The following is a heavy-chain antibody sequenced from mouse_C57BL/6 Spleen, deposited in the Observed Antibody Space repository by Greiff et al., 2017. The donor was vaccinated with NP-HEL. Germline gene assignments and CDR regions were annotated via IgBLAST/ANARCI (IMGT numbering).Heavy chain of an antibody. J-gene: IGHJ2*01. CDR2: ISYDGSN. CDR1: GYSITSGYY. CDR3: ARDPGLDY. Sequence: EVKVEESGPGLVKPSQSLSLTCSVTGYSITSGYYWNWIRQFPGNKLEWMGYISYDGSNNYNPSLKNRISITRDTSKNQFFLKLNSLTTEDTATYYCARDPGLDYWGQGTTLTVSS. V-gene: IGHV3-6*01.